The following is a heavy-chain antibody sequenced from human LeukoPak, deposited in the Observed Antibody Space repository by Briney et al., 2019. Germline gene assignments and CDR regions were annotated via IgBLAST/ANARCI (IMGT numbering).Heavy chain of an antibody. CDR2: IGFDGSKI. D-gene: IGHD2-8*01. Sequence: PGGSLRLSCVASGFTFSSYGMQWVRQAPGRGLDWVAFIGFDGSKIYYADSVKGRFTISRDNSKNTVNLQMNSLRVEDTAVYYCAKDSDTYGHRHFDHWGQGTLVTVSS. V-gene: IGHV3-30*02. J-gene: IGHJ4*02. CDR3: AKDSDTYGHRHFDH. CDR1: GFTFSSYG.